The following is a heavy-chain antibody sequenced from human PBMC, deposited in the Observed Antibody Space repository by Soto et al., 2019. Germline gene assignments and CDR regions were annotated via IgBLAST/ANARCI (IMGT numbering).Heavy chain of an antibody. Sequence: LRLSCAASGFTFSSYAMHWVRQAPGKGLEWVAVISYDGSNKYYADSVKGRFTISRDNSKNTLYLQMNSLRAEDTAVYYCASSLILAAAGTLLDYGMDVWGQGTTVTVSS. CDR2: ISYDGSNK. V-gene: IGHV3-30-3*01. D-gene: IGHD6-13*01. CDR3: ASSLILAAAGTLLDYGMDV. CDR1: GFTFSSYA. J-gene: IGHJ6*02.